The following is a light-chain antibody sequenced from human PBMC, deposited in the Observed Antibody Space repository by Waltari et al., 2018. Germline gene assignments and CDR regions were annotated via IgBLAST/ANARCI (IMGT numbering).Light chain of an antibody. CDR2: WAS. CDR3: QQYSSPPRT. J-gene: IGKJ1*01. Sequence: DIVMTQSPDSLAVSLGERATINCKSSQSVLYSSNNENYLAWYQQKPGQPPKLLIYWASTGESGVPDRISGSGSGTDFTLTISSLQAEDVAVYYCQQYSSPPRTFFQGTKVEIK. V-gene: IGKV4-1*01. CDR1: QSVLYSSNNENY.